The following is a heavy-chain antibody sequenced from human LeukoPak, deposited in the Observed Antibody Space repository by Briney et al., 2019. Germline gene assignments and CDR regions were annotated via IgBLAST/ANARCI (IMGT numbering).Heavy chain of an antibody. D-gene: IGHD1-26*01. Sequence: SETLSLTCTVSGGSISSSSYYWGWIRQPPGKGLEWIGSIYYSGSTYYNPSLKSRVTISVDTSKNQFSLKLSSVTAADTAVYYCARAGGIVGAIWSGANAFDIWGQGTMVTVSS. V-gene: IGHV4-39*07. J-gene: IGHJ3*02. CDR3: ARAGGIVGAIWSGANAFDI. CDR2: IYYSGST. CDR1: GGSISSSSYY.